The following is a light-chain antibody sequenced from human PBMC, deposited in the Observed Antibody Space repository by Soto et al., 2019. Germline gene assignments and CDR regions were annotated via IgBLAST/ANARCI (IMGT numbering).Light chain of an antibody. J-gene: IGKJ1*01. CDR1: QSVSNNY. V-gene: IGKV3-20*01. Sequence: EIVLTQSPGTLSLSPGERATLSCRASQSVSNNYLAWYQQKPGQAPRLLIYGASNRATGIPDRFSGSGSGTGFTLTISSMQSEDFAVYYCQQYQSLWTFGQGTKVDI. CDR2: GAS. CDR3: QQYQSLWT.